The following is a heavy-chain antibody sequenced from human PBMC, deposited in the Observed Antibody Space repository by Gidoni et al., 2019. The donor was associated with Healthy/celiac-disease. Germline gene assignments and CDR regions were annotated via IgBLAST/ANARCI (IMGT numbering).Heavy chain of an antibody. J-gene: IGHJ4*02. D-gene: IGHD2-2*01. CDR2: INHSGST. CDR3: ARGGAFIVVVSAATRLKYFDY. V-gene: IGHV4-34*01. CDR1: GGSFSGYY. Sequence: QVQLQQWGAGLLKPSETLSLTCAVYGGSFSGYYWIWIRQPPGKGLEWIGEINHSGSTNYNPSLKSRVTISVDTSKNQFSLKLSSVTAADTAVYYCARGGAFIVVVSAATRLKYFDYWGQGTLVTVSS.